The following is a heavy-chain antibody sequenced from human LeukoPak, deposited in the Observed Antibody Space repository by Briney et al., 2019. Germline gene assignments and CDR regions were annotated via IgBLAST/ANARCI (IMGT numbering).Heavy chain of an antibody. D-gene: IGHD6-13*01. CDR2: INSDGSST. Sequence: GGSLRLSCAASGFTFSGYWMHWVRQGPGKGLVWVSRINSDGSSTNYADSVKGRFTNSRDNAKNTLYLQMNSLRGEDTAVYYCARGYSNTCRNGLDIWGRGTMVSVSS. J-gene: IGHJ3*02. CDR3: ARGYSNTCRNGLDI. V-gene: IGHV3-74*01. CDR1: GFTFSGYW.